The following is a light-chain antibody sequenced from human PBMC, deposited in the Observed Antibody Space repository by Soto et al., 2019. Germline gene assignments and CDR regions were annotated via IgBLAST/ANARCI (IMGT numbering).Light chain of an antibody. Sequence: EIVLTQSPGTLSLSPGERATLSCRASQSVSSSYLAWYQQKPGQAPRLLIYGASSRATGIPDRFSGSGFGTDFTLTISRLEPEDFAVYYCQQYGSSPGWTFGQGTKVDIK. V-gene: IGKV3-20*01. CDR2: GAS. CDR1: QSVSSSY. J-gene: IGKJ1*01. CDR3: QQYGSSPGWT.